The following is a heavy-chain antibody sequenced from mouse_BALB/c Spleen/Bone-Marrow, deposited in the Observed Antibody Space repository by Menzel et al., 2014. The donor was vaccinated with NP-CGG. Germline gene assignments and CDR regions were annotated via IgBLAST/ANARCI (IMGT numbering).Heavy chain of an antibody. J-gene: IGHJ3*01. Sequence: VKLMESGAELAKPGASVKMSCKASGYTLXSYWMHWVKQRPGQGLEWIGYINPSTGYTEYNQKFKDKATLTADKSSSTAYMQLSSLTSEDSAVYYCARYHYGYDGFAYWGQGTLVTVSA. CDR1: GYTLXSYW. CDR2: INPSTGYT. CDR3: ARYHYGYDGFAY. D-gene: IGHD2-2*01. V-gene: IGHV1-7*01.